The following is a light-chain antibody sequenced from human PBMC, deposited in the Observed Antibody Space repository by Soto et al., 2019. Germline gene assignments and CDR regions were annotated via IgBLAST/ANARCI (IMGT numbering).Light chain of an antibody. Sequence: EIVMTQSPATLSVSPGERATLSCRASQSISYNLAWYQQKPGQAPRPLIYGASTRATGIPGRFSGSGSGTEFTLTISSLQSEDFAGYYCQQYNNWPPYTFGQGTKLEIK. CDR2: GAS. J-gene: IGKJ2*01. CDR1: QSISYN. V-gene: IGKV3-15*01. CDR3: QQYNNWPPYT.